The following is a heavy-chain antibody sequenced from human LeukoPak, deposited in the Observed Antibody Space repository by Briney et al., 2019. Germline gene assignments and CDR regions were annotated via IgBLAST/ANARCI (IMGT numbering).Heavy chain of an antibody. CDR1: GGSINSSNYY. J-gene: IGHJ5*02. Sequence: SETLSLTCTVSGGSINSSNYYWGWIRQPPGEGLEWIGNIYYSGSTYYNPSLRSRVTMSVDTSKNQFSLKLTSVTAADTAVYYCARPVPSRLGWFDPWGQGTLVTVSS. CDR3: ARPVPSRLGWFDP. CDR2: IYYSGST. V-gene: IGHV4-39*01. D-gene: IGHD1-1*01.